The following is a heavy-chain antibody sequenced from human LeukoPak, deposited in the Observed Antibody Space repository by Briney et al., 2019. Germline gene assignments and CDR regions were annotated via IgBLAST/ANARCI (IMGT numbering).Heavy chain of an antibody. J-gene: IGHJ4*02. D-gene: IGHD2-15*01. V-gene: IGHV1-2*02. CDR1: GYTFTSYY. Sequence: ASVKVSCKASGYTFTSYYMHWVRQAPGQGLEWMGWINPNSGGTNYAQKFQGRVTMTRDTSISTAYMELSRLRSDDTAVYYCARLVVRDGYFDYWGQGTLVTVSS. CDR3: ARLVVRDGYFDY. CDR2: INPNSGGT.